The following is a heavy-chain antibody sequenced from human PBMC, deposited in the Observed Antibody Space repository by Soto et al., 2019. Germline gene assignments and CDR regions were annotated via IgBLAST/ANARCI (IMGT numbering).Heavy chain of an antibody. CDR1: EDTFSANT. D-gene: IGHD3-3*01. J-gene: IGHJ2*01. Sequence: VQLVQSGSEVKKPGSSVRVSCKTSEDTFSANTINWVRQAPGQGLEWLGRVIPVLGTTHYTQKFEDRVTISADKTTSTSYMSLSSLIYEDTALYYCATSPLLRWVFDLWGRGTLVTVSS. CDR2: VIPVLGTT. V-gene: IGHV1-69*08. CDR3: ATSPLLRWVFDL.